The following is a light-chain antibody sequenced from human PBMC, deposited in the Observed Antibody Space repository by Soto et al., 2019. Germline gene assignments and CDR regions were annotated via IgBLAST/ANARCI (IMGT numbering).Light chain of an antibody. CDR1: QSLLYSNGYNY. V-gene: IGKV2-28*01. CDR3: QQRSSWPIT. J-gene: IGKJ5*01. Sequence: DIVMTQSPLSLPVTPGEPASISCRSSQSLLYSNGYNYLDWYQQKPGQAPRLLIYGASNRATGIPDRFSGSGSGTDFTLTISILEPEDFAVYYCQQRSSWPITFGQGTRLEIK. CDR2: GAS.